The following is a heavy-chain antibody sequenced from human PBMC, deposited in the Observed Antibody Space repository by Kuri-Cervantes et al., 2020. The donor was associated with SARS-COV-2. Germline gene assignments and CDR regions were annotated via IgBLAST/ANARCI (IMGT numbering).Heavy chain of an antibody. CDR2: FDPEDGET. J-gene: IGHJ4*02. V-gene: IGHV1-24*01. CDR3: ATAGPTQQLVVGGFDY. Sequence: ASVKVSCKASGGTFSSYAISWVRQAPGQGLEWMGGFDPEDGETIYAQKFQGRVTMTEDTSTDTAYMELSSLRSEDTAVYYCATAGPTQQLVVGGFDYWGQGTLVTVSS. CDR1: GGTFSSYA. D-gene: IGHD6-13*01.